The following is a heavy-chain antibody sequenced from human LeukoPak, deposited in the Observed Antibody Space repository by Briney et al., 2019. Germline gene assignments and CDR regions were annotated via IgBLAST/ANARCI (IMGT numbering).Heavy chain of an antibody. CDR1: GFTFDDYG. Sequence: GGSLRLSCAASGFTFDDYGLNWVRQAPGKGLEWVSSISTSSSYMYYADSVKGRFTISRDNAKNSLYLQMNSLRAEDTAVYYCARGRAVVAASDSWFDPWGQGTLVTVSS. V-gene: IGHV3-21*01. J-gene: IGHJ5*02. CDR2: ISTSSSYM. D-gene: IGHD2-15*01. CDR3: ARGRAVVAASDSWFDP.